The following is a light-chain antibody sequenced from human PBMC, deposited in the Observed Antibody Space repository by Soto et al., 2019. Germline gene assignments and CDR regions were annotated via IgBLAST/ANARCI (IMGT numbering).Light chain of an antibody. CDR1: QTASNY. J-gene: IGKJ3*01. CDR3: QQTYTTPRT. V-gene: IGKV1-39*01. Sequence: DTQMTQSPSYLSASVGDRISITCRASQTASNYVNWYQRKPGKAPTLLISATSTLQSGVPSRFRGSGSGTDFTLTITSLQPEDFATYYCQQTYTTPRTFCHGTIVDIK. CDR2: ATS.